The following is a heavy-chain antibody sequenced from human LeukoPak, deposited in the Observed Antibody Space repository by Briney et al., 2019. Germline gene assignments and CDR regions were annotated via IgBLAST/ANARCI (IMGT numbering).Heavy chain of an antibody. J-gene: IGHJ4*02. CDR1: GFTFSSYA. CDR3: AKSTGYYYDSSGVSGY. D-gene: IGHD3-22*01. V-gene: IGHV3-23*01. CDR2: ISDSGGST. Sequence: GGSLRLSCAASGFTFSSYAMTWVRQAPGKGLEWVSAISDSGGSTYYADSVKGRFTISRDNSKNTLYLQMNSLRAEDTAVYYCAKSTGYYYDSSGVSGYWGQGTLVTVSS.